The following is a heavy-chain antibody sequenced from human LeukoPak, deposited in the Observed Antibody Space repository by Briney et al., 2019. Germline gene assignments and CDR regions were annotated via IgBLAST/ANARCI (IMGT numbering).Heavy chain of an antibody. CDR1: GFTFDDYG. CDR2: INWNGGST. D-gene: IGHD2-15*01. V-gene: IGHV3-20*01. Sequence: GGSLRLSCAASGFTFDDYGMSWVRQAPGKGLEWVSGINWNGGSTGYADSVKGRFTISRDNAKNSLYLQMNSLRAEDTAVYHCARGPPYCSGGSCYSRGPYYFDYWGQGTLVTVSS. CDR3: ARGPPYCSGGSCYSRGPYYFDY. J-gene: IGHJ4*02.